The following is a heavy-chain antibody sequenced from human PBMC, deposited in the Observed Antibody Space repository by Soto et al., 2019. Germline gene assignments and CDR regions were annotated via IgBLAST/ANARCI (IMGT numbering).Heavy chain of an antibody. Sequence: SETRSLTCAVSGGSISRGAYSLNWIRQPPGKGLEWIGYIYHSGSTLYNPSLKSRVTISIDKSKNQFSLKLSSVTAADTAVYYCARDQLEGNWFAPWGQGTLVTVS. D-gene: IGHD1-1*01. CDR3: ARDQLEGNWFAP. CDR2: IYHSGST. J-gene: IGHJ5*02. V-gene: IGHV4-30-2*01. CDR1: GGSISRGAYS.